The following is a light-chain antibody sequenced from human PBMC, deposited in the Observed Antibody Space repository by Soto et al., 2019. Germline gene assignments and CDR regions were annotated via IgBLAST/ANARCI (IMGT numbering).Light chain of an antibody. CDR3: QQYGSSPLT. CDR1: QSVSSSY. CDR2: VAS. V-gene: IGKV3-20*01. J-gene: IGKJ4*01. Sequence: EIVLTQSPGTLSLSPGERATLSCRASQSVSSSYLGWYQQKPGQAPRLLIYVASSRATGIPDRFSGSGSGTDFTLTINRLEPEDFAVYYCQQYGSSPLTFGGGTKVEIK.